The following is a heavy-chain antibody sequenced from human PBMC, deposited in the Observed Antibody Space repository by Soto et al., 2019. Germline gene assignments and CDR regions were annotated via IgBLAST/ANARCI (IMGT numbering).Heavy chain of an antibody. CDR3: ARVGYSSSWFWFFDL. Sequence: SETLSLTCTVSGGSISSYYWSWIRQPPGKGLEWIGYIYYSGSTNYNPSLKSRVTISVDTSKNQFSLKLSSVTAADTAVYYCARVGYSSSWFWFFDLWGRGTLVTVS. CDR2: IYYSGST. CDR1: GGSISSYY. D-gene: IGHD6-13*01. J-gene: IGHJ2*01. V-gene: IGHV4-59*01.